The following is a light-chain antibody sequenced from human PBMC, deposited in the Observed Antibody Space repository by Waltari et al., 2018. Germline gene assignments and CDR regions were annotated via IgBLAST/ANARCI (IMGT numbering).Light chain of an antibody. CDR2: GAS. V-gene: IGKV1-6*01. Sequence: ALQMTQSPSSLSASVGDRVTITCRASQGIGNHLGWYQHKPGKAPKVLIYGASTLESGVPSRVSGSGSGTEFTLTISSLQPEDFATYYCLQDFNYPRSFGQGTKLALK. J-gene: IGKJ2*03. CDR3: LQDFNYPRS. CDR1: QGIGNH.